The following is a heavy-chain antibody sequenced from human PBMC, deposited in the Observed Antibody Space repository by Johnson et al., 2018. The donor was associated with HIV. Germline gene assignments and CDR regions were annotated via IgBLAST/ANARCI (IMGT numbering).Heavy chain of an antibody. V-gene: IGHV3-30*02. Sequence: QVQLVESGGVLVKPGGSLRLSCAASGFTFSDYYMGWIRQAPGKGLEWVAFIRYDGGNKYYADSVKGRFTISRDNSKNMLFLQMNSLRAEDTAVYYCARDLKYYYDSSGYSTGAFDIWGQVTMVTVSS. CDR2: IRYDGGNK. CDR3: ARDLKYYYDSSGYSTGAFDI. D-gene: IGHD3-22*01. J-gene: IGHJ3*02. CDR1: GFTFSDYY.